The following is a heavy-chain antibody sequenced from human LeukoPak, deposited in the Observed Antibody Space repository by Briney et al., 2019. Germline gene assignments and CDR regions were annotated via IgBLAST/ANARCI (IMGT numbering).Heavy chain of an antibody. D-gene: IGHD6-13*01. Sequence: VGSLRLSCAASGFTFSSYEMNWVRQAPGKGLEWVSYISSSGSTIYYADSVKGRFTISRDNAKNSLYLQMNSLRAEDTAVYYCASPRHSSSRELDYWGQGTLVTVSS. CDR3: ASPRHSSSRELDY. CDR1: GFTFSSYE. J-gene: IGHJ4*02. V-gene: IGHV3-48*03. CDR2: ISSSGSTI.